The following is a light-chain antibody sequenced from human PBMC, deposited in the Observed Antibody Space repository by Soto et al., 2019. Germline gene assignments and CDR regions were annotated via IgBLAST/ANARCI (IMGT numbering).Light chain of an antibody. CDR2: SNN. V-gene: IGLV1-44*01. Sequence: QSVLTQPPSASGTPGQRVTISCSGSSSNIGSNIVNWYQQLPGTPPKLRIYSNNRRPSGVPDRFSGSKSGTSASLAISGLQSEDDADYYCAGWDDSLNGVVFGGGTKLTVL. CDR1: SSNIGSNI. CDR3: AGWDDSLNGVV. J-gene: IGLJ2*01.